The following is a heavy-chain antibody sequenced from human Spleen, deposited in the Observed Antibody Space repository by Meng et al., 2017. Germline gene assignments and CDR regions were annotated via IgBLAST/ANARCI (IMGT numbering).Heavy chain of an antibody. V-gene: IGHV7-4-1*02. D-gene: IGHD1-26*01. CDR1: GYSFTTYA. Sequence: VQQFHTWLELKKPGTLVTLSCRTLGYSFTTYAMNCVRQAPGQGLEWMGWINANTGNPSYAQGFTGRFVFSLDTSVNTAYLQISTLKAEDTAVYYCARGHSGSVLPTDSWGQGTLVTVSS. CDR2: INANTGNP. J-gene: IGHJ4*02. CDR3: ARGHSGSVLPTDS.